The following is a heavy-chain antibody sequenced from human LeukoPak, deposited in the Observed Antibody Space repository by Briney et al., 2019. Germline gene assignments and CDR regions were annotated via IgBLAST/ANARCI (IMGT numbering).Heavy chain of an antibody. V-gene: IGHV3-30*18. D-gene: IGHD1-1*01. Sequence: GGSLRLSCAASGFTFSSYGMHWVRQAPGKGLEWVAVLSYDGSNKYYADSVKGRFTISRDNSKNTLYLQMNSLRAEDTAVYYCAKTTGTQRAYYFDYWGQGTLVTVSS. CDR3: AKTTGTQRAYYFDY. CDR2: LSYDGSNK. J-gene: IGHJ4*02. CDR1: GFTFSSYG.